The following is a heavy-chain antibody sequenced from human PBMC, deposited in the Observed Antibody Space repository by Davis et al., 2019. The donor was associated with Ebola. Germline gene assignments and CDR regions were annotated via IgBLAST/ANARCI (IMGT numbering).Heavy chain of an antibody. J-gene: IGHJ4*02. CDR1: GFTFSSYA. CDR2: ISGSGGST. V-gene: IGHV3-23*01. Sequence: PGGSLRLSCAASGFTFSSYAMSWVRQAPGKGLEWVSAISGSGGSTYYADSVKGRFTISRDNAKNSLYLQMNSLRAEDTAVYYCARDLSPAYDFWSGYFGYWGQGTLVTVSS. CDR3: ARDLSPAYDFWSGYFGY. D-gene: IGHD3-3*01.